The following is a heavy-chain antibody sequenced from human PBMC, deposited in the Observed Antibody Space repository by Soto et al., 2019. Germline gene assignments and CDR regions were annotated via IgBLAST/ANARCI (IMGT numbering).Heavy chain of an antibody. Sequence: PSETLSLTCAVSGGSVSSGDYYWTWIRQPPGKGLEWIGYIYHSGSTYYNPSLKSRLTISLDTFKNQFSLKLSSVNAADTAVYYCSRKSGSAYYFDFWGQGTLVTVSS. D-gene: IGHD3-16*01. CDR2: IYHSGST. V-gene: IGHV4-30-4*01. CDR3: SRKSGSAYYFDF. J-gene: IGHJ4*02. CDR1: GGSVSSGDYY.